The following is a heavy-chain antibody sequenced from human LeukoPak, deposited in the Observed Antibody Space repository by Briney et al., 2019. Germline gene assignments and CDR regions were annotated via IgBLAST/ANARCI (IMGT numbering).Heavy chain of an antibody. CDR2: ISGSGGST. CDR1: GFTFSSYA. Sequence: GGSLRLSCAASGFTFSSYAMSWVRQAPGKGLEWVSAISGSGGSTYYADSVKGRSTISRDNSKNTLYLQMNSLRAEDTAVYYCAKAIAAADAFDYWGQGTLVTVSS. V-gene: IGHV3-23*01. J-gene: IGHJ4*02. CDR3: AKAIAAADAFDY. D-gene: IGHD6-13*01.